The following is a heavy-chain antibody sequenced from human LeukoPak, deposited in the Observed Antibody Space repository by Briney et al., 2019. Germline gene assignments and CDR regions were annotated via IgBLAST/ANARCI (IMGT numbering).Heavy chain of an antibody. CDR3: AKWGDYDVLTGYYVSDY. CDR2: ITCSGGST. J-gene: IGHJ4*02. V-gene: IGHV3-23*01. CDR1: GFIFSNYA. D-gene: IGHD3-9*01. Sequence: GGSLRLSCAASGFIFSNYAMSWVRQAPGKGLEWVSAITCSGGSTYYADSVKGRFTISRDNSKNTLYLQMNSLRAEDTAVYYCAKWGDYDVLTGYYVSDYWGQGTLVTVSS.